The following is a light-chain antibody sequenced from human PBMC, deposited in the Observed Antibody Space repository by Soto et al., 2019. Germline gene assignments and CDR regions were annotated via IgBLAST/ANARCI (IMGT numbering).Light chain of an antibody. CDR3: QQYDSYPLT. CDR2: DVS. J-gene: IGKJ4*01. Sequence: LQMTRCPSTLSASVGDRVTITCRASQSINNLLAWYQQKPGKAPKFLIYDVSTLESGVPSRFSGSGPGTEFTLTISSLQPEDFANYYCQQYDSYPLTLGGGTKVDIK. CDR1: QSINNL. V-gene: IGKV1-5*01.